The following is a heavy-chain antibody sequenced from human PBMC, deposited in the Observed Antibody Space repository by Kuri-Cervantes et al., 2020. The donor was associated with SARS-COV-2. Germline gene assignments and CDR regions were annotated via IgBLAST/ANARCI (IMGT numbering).Heavy chain of an antibody. D-gene: IGHD3-22*01. V-gene: IGHV3-23*01. J-gene: IGHJ4*02. Sequence: GESLKISCAASGFTFSSYWMSWVRQAPGKGLEWVSAISGSGGSTYYADSVKGRFTISRDNSKNTLYLQMNSLRAEDTAVYYCAKAEYYYDSSGYPDYWGQGTLVTVSS. CDR3: AKAEYYYDSSGYPDY. CDR2: ISGSGGST. CDR1: GFTFSSYW.